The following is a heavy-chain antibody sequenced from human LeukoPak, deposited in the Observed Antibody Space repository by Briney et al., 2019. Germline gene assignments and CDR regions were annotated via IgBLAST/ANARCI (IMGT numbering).Heavy chain of an antibody. D-gene: IGHD1-26*01. J-gene: IGHJ4*02. CDR3: ARDRGVGATDY. CDR2: ISSSGIFI. V-gene: IGHV3-48*03. Sequence: GGSLRLSCAASGFTFSSYEMNWVRQAPGKGLEWVSYISSSGIFIYYEDSVKGRFTISRDNAKNSLYLQMNSLRAEGTAVYYCARDRGVGATDYWGQGTLVTVSS. CDR1: GFTFSSYE.